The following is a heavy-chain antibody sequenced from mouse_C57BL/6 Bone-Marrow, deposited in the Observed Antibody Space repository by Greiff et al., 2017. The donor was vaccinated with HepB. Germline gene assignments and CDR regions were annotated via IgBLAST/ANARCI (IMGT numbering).Heavy chain of an antibody. CDR1: GYTFTSYW. V-gene: IGHV1-52*01. D-gene: IGHD2-3*01. J-gene: IGHJ1*03. CDR2: IDPSDSET. Sequence: VQLQQPGAELVRPGSSVKLSCKASGYTFTSYWMHWVKQRPIQGLEWIGNIDPSDSETHYNQKFKDKATLTVDKSSSTAYMQLSSLTSEDSAVYYCARCFGYYDFDVWGTGTTVTVSS. CDR3: ARCFGYYDFDV.